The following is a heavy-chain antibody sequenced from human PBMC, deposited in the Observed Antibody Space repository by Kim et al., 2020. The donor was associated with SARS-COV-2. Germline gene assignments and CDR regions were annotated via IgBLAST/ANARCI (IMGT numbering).Heavy chain of an antibody. Sequence: YAAPVKGRFTISRDDSKNTLYLQMNSLKTEDTAVYYCTTEIGGGSYYYYWGQGTLVTVSS. CDR3: TTEIGGGSYYYY. J-gene: IGHJ4*02. D-gene: IGHD1-26*01. V-gene: IGHV3-15*01.